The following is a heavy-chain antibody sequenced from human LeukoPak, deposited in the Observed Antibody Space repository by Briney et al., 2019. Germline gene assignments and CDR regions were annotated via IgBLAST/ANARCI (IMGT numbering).Heavy chain of an antibody. CDR1: GFTFSTYS. CDR3: ARETTDLYSSGWHTPGGFFDY. V-gene: IGHV3-21*01. J-gene: IGHJ4*02. D-gene: IGHD6-19*01. Sequence: GGSLRLSCAASGFTFSTYSMSWVRQAPGKGLEWVSAISGSSTYIYYGDSMKGRFTISRDNSKNTLYLQMNSLRAEDTAVYYCARETTDLYSSGWHTPGGFFDYWGQGTLVTVSS. CDR2: ISGSSTYI.